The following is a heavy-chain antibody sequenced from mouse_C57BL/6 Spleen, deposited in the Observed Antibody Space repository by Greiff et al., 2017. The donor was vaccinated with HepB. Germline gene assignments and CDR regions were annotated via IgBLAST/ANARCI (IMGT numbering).Heavy chain of an antibody. D-gene: IGHD3-2*02. CDR3: ARRGDSSGSLDY. J-gene: IGHJ2*01. Sequence: VQLQESGAELVRPGTSVKMSCKASGYTFTNYWIGWAKQRPGHGLEWIGDIYPGGGYTNYNEKFKGKATLTADKSSSTAYMQFSSLTSEDSAIYYCARRGDSSGSLDYWGQGTTLTVSS. CDR1: GYTFTNYW. V-gene: IGHV1-63*01. CDR2: IYPGGGYT.